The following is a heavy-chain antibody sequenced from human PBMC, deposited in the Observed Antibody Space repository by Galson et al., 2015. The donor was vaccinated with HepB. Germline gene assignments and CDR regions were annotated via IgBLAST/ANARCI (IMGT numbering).Heavy chain of an antibody. CDR1: GFTFSSYA. CDR2: ISYDGSNK. CDR3: ARVRVRYGSGSYLTPAY. V-gene: IGHV3-30*04. Sequence: SLRLSCAASGFTFSSYAMHWVRQAPGKGLEWVAVISYDGSNKYYADSVKGRFTISRDNSKNTLYLQMNSLRAEDTAVYYCARVRVRYGSGSYLTPAYWGQGTLVTVSS. J-gene: IGHJ4*02. D-gene: IGHD3-10*01.